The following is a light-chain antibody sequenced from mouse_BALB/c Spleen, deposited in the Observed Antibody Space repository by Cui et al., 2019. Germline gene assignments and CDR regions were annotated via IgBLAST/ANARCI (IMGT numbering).Light chain of an antibody. CDR2: LTS. J-gene: IGKJ5*01. CDR3: QQWSSNPPT. Sequence: QIVLTQAAARMSAYPGEKVTMTCSASSSVSYMYWYQQKPRSSPKPWIYLTSNLASGVPARFSGSGSGTSYSLTISSMEAEDAATYYCQQWSSNPPTFGAGTKLELK. CDR1: SSVSY. V-gene: IGKV4-68*01.